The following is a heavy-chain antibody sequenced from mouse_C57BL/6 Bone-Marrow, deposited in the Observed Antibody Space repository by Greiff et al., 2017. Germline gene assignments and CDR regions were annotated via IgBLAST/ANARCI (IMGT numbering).Heavy chain of an antibody. Sequence: QVQLQQPGAELVKPGASVKLSCKASGYTFTSYWMHWVKQRPGQGLEWIGMIHPNSGSTKYNGKFKGKATLTAAKSSSTAYMQLSSLTSEDSAVYFCARREDYTWFAYWGTGTLVTVSA. CDR1: GYTFTSYW. CDR3: ARREDYTWFAY. D-gene: IGHD2-13*01. V-gene: IGHV1-64*01. CDR2: IHPNSGST. J-gene: IGHJ3*01.